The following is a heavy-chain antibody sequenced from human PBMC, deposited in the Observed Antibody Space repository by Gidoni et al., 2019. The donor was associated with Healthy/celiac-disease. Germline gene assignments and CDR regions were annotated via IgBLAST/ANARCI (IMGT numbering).Heavy chain of an antibody. J-gene: IGHJ6*02. CDR3: ASTDYGDYEPDYYGMDV. CDR2: IIPIFGTA. Sequence: QVQLVQSGAEVKKPGSSVTVSCTASGGTFSSYAISWVRQAPGQGLEWMGGIIPIFGTANYAQKFQGRVTITADESTSTAYMELSSLRSEDTAVYYCASTDYGDYEPDYYGMDVWGQGTTVTVSS. D-gene: IGHD4-17*01. CDR1: GGTFSSYA. V-gene: IGHV1-69*01.